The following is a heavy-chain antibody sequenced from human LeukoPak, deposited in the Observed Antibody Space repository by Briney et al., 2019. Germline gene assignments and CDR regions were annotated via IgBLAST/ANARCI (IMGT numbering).Heavy chain of an antibody. CDR3: ARHLYCSGGSCYNYFDY. V-gene: IGHV4-38-2*01. J-gene: IGHJ4*02. CDR2: IYHSGST. CDR1: GYSISSGYY. Sequence: SETLSLTCAVSGYSISSGYYWGCIRQPPGNGLEWIGSIYHSGSTYYNPSLKSRVTISVDTSKNQFSLKLSSVTAADTAVYYCARHLYCSGGSCYNYFDYWGQGTLVTVSS. D-gene: IGHD2-15*01.